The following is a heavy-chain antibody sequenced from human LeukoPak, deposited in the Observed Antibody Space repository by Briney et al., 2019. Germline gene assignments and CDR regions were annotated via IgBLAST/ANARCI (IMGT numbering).Heavy chain of an antibody. V-gene: IGHV3-23*01. J-gene: IGHJ6*03. CDR3: AKDQGHVLRYFDWFGNYYMDV. CDR1: GFTFSSYA. CDR2: ISGSGGSI. Sequence: PGGSLRLSCAASGFTFSSYAMSWVRQAPGKGLEWVSAISGSGGSIYYADSVKGRFTISRDNSKNTLYLQMNSLRAEDTAVYYCAKDQGHVLRYFDWFGNYYMDVWGKGTTVTVSS. D-gene: IGHD3-9*01.